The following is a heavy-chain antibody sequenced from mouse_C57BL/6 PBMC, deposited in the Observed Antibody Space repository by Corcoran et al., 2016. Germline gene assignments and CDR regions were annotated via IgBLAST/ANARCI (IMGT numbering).Heavy chain of an antibody. CDR2: IYPGSGNT. CDR1: GYTFTDYY. CDR3: ARGGYGYYFDY. V-gene: IGHV1-76*01. J-gene: IGHJ2*01. D-gene: IGHD3-2*02. Sequence: QVQLKQSGAELVRPGASVKLSCKASGYTFTDYYINWVKQRPGQGLEWIARIYPGSGNTYYNEKFKGKATLTAEKSSSTAYMQLSSLTSEDSAVYFCARGGYGYYFDYWGQGTTLTVSS.